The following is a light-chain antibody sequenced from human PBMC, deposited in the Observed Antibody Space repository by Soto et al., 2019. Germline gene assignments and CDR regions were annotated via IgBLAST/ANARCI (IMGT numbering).Light chain of an antibody. CDR2: EGD. V-gene: IGLV2-23*01. CDR3: CAYAGGRTLV. J-gene: IGLJ2*01. CDR1: SSDVGTYNL. Sequence: QSALTQPASVSGSPGQSITISCTGTSSDVGTYNLVSWYQQHPGEAPKLLIYEGDKWPSGVSSRFSGSKSGNTASLTISGLQAEDEADYYCCAYAGGRTLVFGGGTQLTVL.